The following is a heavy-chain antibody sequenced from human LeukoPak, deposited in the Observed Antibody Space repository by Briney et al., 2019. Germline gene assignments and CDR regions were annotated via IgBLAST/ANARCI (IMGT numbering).Heavy chain of an antibody. CDR2: INHSGST. J-gene: IGHJ4*02. CDR3: ARGHKPYHYYGSGSAMGY. Sequence: PSETLSLTCAVYGGSFSGYYWSWIRQPPGKGLEWIWEINHSGSTNYNPSLKSRVTISVDTSKNQFSLKLSSVTAADTAVYYCARGHKPYHYYGSGSAMGYWGQGTLVTVSS. D-gene: IGHD3-10*01. V-gene: IGHV4-34*01. CDR1: GGSFSGYY.